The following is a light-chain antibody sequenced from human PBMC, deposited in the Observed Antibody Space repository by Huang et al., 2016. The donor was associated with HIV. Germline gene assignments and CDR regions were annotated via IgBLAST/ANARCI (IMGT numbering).Light chain of an antibody. Sequence: EIVLTPSPATLSLSPGERATLSSRASQSISNYLAWYQHKLGLAPRLLSYDASNRATGIPARFSGRGSGTDFTLTISSLEPEDFAVYYCQQRSNWPPLYTFGQGTKVEIK. V-gene: IGKV3-11*01. CDR3: QQRSNWPPLYT. CDR1: QSISNY. J-gene: IGKJ2*01. CDR2: DAS.